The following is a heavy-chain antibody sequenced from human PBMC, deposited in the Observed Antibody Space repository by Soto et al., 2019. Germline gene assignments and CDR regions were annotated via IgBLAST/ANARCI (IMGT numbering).Heavy chain of an antibody. CDR2: INHSGST. CDR1: GGSFSGYY. CDR3: ARDRAVVVAATLGWFDP. V-gene: IGHV4-34*01. Sequence: QVQLQQWGAGLLKPSETLSLTCAVYGGSFSGYYWSWIRQPPGKGLEWIGEINHSGSTNYNPSLKCRVTTSVHTSNNPFSLTLGSVTAAATAVYYCARDRAVVVAATLGWFDPWGQGTLVTVSS. D-gene: IGHD2-15*01. J-gene: IGHJ5*02.